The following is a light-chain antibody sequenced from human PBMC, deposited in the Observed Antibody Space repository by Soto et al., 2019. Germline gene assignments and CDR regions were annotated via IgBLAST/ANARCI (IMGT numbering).Light chain of an antibody. J-gene: IGLJ2*01. CDR3: AAWDDSLNAVV. Sequence: QSVLTQPPSVSGTPGQKVSISCSGSASNLGGNPVNWYQHLPGAAPKLLIYTNHQRPSGVPDRFSGSKSGTSASLAISGLRSEDEAEFYCAAWDDSLNAVVFGGGTSSPS. CDR2: TNH. CDR1: ASNLGGNP. V-gene: IGLV1-44*01.